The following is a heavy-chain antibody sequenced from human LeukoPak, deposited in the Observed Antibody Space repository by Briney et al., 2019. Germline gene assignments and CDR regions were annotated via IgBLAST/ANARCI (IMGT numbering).Heavy chain of an antibody. CDR3: ARVGQGGDCFDY. CDR1: GGSISSGSYH. D-gene: IGHD2-21*01. V-gene: IGHV4-61*02. CDR2: IYTSGST. Sequence: TSETLSLTCTVSGGSISSGSYHWSWIRQPAGKGLEWIGRIYTSGSTNYNPSLKSRVTISVDKSKNQFSLKLSSVTAADTAVYYCARVGQGGDCFDYWGQGTLVTVSS. J-gene: IGHJ4*02.